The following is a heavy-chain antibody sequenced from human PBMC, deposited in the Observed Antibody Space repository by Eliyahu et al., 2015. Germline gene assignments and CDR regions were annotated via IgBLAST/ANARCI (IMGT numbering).Heavy chain of an antibody. CDR2: IWYDGSNQ. J-gene: IGHJ4*02. CDR1: GFXVSAPA. D-gene: IGHD4-23*01. Sequence: QVRLVESGXGVVQPGRSLRLXXSXXGFXVSAPAMXWXRQAHGKGLEWVAIIWYDGSNQYYADSVKGRFTISRDNSKNTVSLQMNSLRGEDTAIYYCARDHDYSGNYLEDWGQGTLVAVSS. CDR3: ARDHDYSGNYLED. V-gene: IGHV3-33*08.